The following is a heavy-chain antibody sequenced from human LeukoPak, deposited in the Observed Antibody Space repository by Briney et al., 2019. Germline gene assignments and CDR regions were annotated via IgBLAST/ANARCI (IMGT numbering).Heavy chain of an antibody. CDR2: MNQDGSEK. CDR1: GFTFSDSW. CDR3: ATYTHWVAGDV. J-gene: IGHJ6*02. Sequence: GGSLRLSCAASGFTFSDSWVSWVRQAPGKGLEWVANMNQDGSEKDYVDSVKGRFTISRDNARNSLYLQMGSLRAEDTAVYYCATYTHWVAGDVWGQGTTVTVSS. V-gene: IGHV3-7*01. D-gene: IGHD3-16*01.